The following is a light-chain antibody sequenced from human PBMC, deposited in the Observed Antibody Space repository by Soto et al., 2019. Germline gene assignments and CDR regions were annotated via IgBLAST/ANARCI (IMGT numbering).Light chain of an antibody. J-gene: IGKJ1*01. Sequence: EIVLTQSPGTLSVSPGERATLSCRASQSVSSKLAWYQQKPGQAPRLLFYGASTGATGIPARFSGSGSETAFTHSISGLQSEDFAVYYCQQYNNWPGTFGQGTKVEIK. V-gene: IGKV3-15*01. CDR1: QSVSSK. CDR2: GAS. CDR3: QQYNNWPGT.